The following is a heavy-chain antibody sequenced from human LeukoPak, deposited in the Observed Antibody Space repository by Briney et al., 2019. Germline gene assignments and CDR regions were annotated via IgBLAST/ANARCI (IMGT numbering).Heavy chain of an antibody. CDR2: VNPDSGGT. Sequence: ASVKVSCRASGYTFTDYYIYWVRQAPGQGLEWMGRVNPDSGGTDYAQQFQGRVTMTRDTSISTAYMELSRRGSDDTTIYYCARFHDAYDELDYWGQGTLVTVSS. J-gene: IGHJ4*02. CDR3: ARFHDAYDELDY. V-gene: IGHV1-2*06. D-gene: IGHD5-12*01. CDR1: GYTFTDYY.